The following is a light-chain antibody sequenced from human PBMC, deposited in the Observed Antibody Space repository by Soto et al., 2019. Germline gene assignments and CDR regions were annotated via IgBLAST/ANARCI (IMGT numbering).Light chain of an antibody. CDR1: TSDVGNYNY. CDR2: DVI. V-gene: IGLV2-14*03. J-gene: IGLJ2*01. CDR3: SSYTTSSTIF. Sequence: QSALAQPASVSGSPGQSITISCTGTTSDVGNYNYVSWYQQHPGKAPKLIIYDVINRPSGISNRFSGSKSGNTASLTISGLQAEDEAAYYCSSYTTSSTIFFGGGTKLTVL.